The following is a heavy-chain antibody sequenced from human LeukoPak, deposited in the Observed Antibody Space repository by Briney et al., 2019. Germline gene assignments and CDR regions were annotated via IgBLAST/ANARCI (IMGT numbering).Heavy chain of an antibody. V-gene: IGHV3-7*01. Sequence: GGSLRLSCAASGFTFSSYWMSWVRQAPGKGLEWVAKIKQDGSQKYYVDSVKGRFTISRDSAKNSLYLQMNSLRAEDTAVYYCARDTHLGYCSSTSCSNAVDYWGQGTLVTVSS. CDR2: IKQDGSQK. CDR1: GFTFSSYW. J-gene: IGHJ4*02. D-gene: IGHD2-2*01. CDR3: ARDTHLGYCSSTSCSNAVDY.